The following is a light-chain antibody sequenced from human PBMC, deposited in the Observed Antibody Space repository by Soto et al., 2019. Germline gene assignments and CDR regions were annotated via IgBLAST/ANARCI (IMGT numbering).Light chain of an antibody. CDR3: SSYAGSNTVL. Sequence: QSVLTQPPSASGSPGQSVTISCTGTSSDVGDYNYVSWYQQHPGKAPKLIIYEVNKWPSGVPDRFSGSKSGNTASLTVSGLQAEDEADYYCSSYAGSNTVLFGGGTKLTVL. CDR2: EVN. V-gene: IGLV2-8*01. J-gene: IGLJ3*02. CDR1: SSDVGDYNY.